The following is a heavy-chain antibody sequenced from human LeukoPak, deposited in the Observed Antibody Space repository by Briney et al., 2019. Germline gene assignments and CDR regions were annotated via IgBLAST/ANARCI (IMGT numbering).Heavy chain of an antibody. CDR3: ARDGYGGNSFDY. Sequence: ASVKVSCKASGYTFPGHHIHWVRQAPGQGLEWMGWINPRNGGTNYAQKFQGRVTMTRDTSINTAFMELSRLNSDDTAVYFCARDGYGGNSFDYWGQGTLVTVSS. CDR1: GYTFPGHH. D-gene: IGHD4-23*01. J-gene: IGHJ4*02. CDR2: INPRNGGT. V-gene: IGHV1-2*02.